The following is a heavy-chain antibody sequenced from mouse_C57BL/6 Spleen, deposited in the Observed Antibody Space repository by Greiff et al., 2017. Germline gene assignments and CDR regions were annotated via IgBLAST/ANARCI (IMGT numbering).Heavy chain of an antibody. CDR3: ARERVDFDN. J-gene: IGHJ2*01. CDR1: GFTFSSYA. V-gene: IGHV5-4*01. CDR2: ISDGGSYT. Sequence: EVQGVESGGGLVKPGGSLKLSCAASGFTFSSYAMSWVRQTPEKRLEWVATISDGGSYTYYPDNVKGRFTISRDNAKNNLYLQMSHLKSEDTAMYYCARERVDFDNWGQGTTLTVSS.